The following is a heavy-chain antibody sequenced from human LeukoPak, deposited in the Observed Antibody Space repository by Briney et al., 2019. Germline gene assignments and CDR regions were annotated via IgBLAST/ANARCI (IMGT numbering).Heavy chain of an antibody. CDR2: IIPIFGTA. V-gene: IGHV1-69*13. Sequence: GASVKVSCKASGGTFSSYAISWVRQAPGQGLEWMGGIIPIFGTANYAQKFQGRVTITADESTSTAYMELSSLRSDDTAVYYCARKAVTNYYYYYGMDVWGQGTTVTVSS. CDR3: ARKAVTNYYYYYGMDV. J-gene: IGHJ6*02. CDR1: GGTFSSYA. D-gene: IGHD4-17*01.